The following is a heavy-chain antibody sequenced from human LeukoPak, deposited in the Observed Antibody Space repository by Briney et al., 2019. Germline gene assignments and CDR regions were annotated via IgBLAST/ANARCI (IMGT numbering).Heavy chain of an antibody. Sequence: GESLKISCKGSGYSFTSYWIGWVRQMPGKGLEWMGIIYPGDSDTRYSPSFQGQVTISVDKSISTAYLQWSSLKASDTAMYYCARTEIAVAGTDNWFDPWGQGTLVTVSS. J-gene: IGHJ5*02. CDR1: GYSFTSYW. CDR2: IYPGDSDT. D-gene: IGHD6-19*01. V-gene: IGHV5-51*01. CDR3: ARTEIAVAGTDNWFDP.